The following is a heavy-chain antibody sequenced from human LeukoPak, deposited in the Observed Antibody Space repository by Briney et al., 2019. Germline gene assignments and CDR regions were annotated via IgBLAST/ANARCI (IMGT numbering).Heavy chain of an antibody. CDR3: AKGLYSSSYPYYFDY. CDR1: GFTFSSYA. V-gene: IGHV3-23*01. D-gene: IGHD3-22*01. CDR2: ISGSGGNT. Sequence: GGSLRLSCTASGFTFSSYAMSWVRQAPGEGLEWVSAISGSGGNTYYTDSVKGRFTISRDNSKNTLYLQMNSLRPEDTAVYYCAKGLYSSSYPYYFDYWGQGTLVTVSS. J-gene: IGHJ4*02.